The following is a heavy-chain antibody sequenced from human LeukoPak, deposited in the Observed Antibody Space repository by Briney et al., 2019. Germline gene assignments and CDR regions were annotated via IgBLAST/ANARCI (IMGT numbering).Heavy chain of an antibody. CDR2: IKQDGSEK. D-gene: IGHD3-22*01. CDR3: ARDLPTNYYDSSGYPIGDY. V-gene: IGHV3-7*01. J-gene: IGHJ4*02. Sequence: GGSLRLSCAASGFPFSNYALHWVRQAPVKGLEWVANIKQDGSEKYYVDSVKGRFTISRDNAKNSLYLQMNSLRAEDTAVYYCARDLPTNYYDSSGYPIGDYWGQGTLVTVSS. CDR1: GFPFSNYA.